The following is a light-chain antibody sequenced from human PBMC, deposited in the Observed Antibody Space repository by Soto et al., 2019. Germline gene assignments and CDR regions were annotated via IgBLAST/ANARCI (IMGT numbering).Light chain of an antibody. J-gene: IGKJ3*01. V-gene: IGKV1-39*01. CDR3: QQSYSTPFT. Sequence: DIQVTQSPSSLSASVGDTITIACRASQSISTYLNWYQQEPGKAPILLIYAASTLQKGVPSRFSGSGSGTDFTLTINSLQPEDFATYYCQQSYSTPFTFGPGTKVDIK. CDR2: AAS. CDR1: QSISTY.